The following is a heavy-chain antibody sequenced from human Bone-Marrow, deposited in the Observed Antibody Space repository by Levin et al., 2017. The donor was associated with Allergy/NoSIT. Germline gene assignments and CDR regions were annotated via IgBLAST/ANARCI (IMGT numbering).Heavy chain of an antibody. CDR2: IKQDGSDK. J-gene: IGHJ4*02. Sequence: GESLKISCAASGFTFSSYWMSWVHQAPGKGLEWVANIKQDGSDKHYVESVKGRFTISRDNAKNSLYLQMNSLRDEDTAVYYCARDTTVTTYWDYWGQGTLVTVSS. CDR3: ARDTTVTTYWDY. D-gene: IGHD4-11*01. CDR1: GFTFSSYW. V-gene: IGHV3-7*03.